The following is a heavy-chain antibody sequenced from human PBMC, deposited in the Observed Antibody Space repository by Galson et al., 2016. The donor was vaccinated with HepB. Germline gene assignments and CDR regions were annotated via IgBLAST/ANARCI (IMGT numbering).Heavy chain of an antibody. V-gene: IGHV2-70*04. J-gene: IGHJ4*02. D-gene: IGHD5-18*01. Sequence: PALVKPTQTLTLTCTLSEFSLSTSGMRVSWIRQPPGKALEWLARIPWDDDKFYSTSLKTRLTISKDTSKNQVVLTMTNMDPVDTATYYCARHRFYSYGLDEWGQGTLVTVSS. CDR1: EFSLSTSGMR. CDR2: IPWDDDK. CDR3: ARHRFYSYGLDE.